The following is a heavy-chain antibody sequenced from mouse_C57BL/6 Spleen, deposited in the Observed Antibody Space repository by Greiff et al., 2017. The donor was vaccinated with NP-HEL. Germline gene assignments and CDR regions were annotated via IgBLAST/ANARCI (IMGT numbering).Heavy chain of an antibody. D-gene: IGHD2-12*01. CDR2: INPNNGGT. CDR1: GYTFTDYY. Sequence: EVQLQQSGPELVKPGASVKISCKASGYTFTDYYMNWVKQSHGKSLEWIGDINPNNGGTSYNQKFKGKATLTVDKSSSTAYMELRSLTSEDSAVYYCARKGGLYDDDAGAMDYWGQGTSVTVSS. V-gene: IGHV1-26*01. J-gene: IGHJ4*01. CDR3: ARKGGLYDDDAGAMDY.